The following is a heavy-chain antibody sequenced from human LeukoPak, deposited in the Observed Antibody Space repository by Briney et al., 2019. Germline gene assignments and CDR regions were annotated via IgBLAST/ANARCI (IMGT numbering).Heavy chain of an antibody. V-gene: IGHV3-30*04. J-gene: IGHJ4*01. CDR3: ARDGNGFNSGWSAFFDY. D-gene: IGHD6-19*01. CDR1: GCTFSSYA. CDR2: ISYDGSNE. Sequence: QPGGSLRLSCAASGCTFSSYAIHWVRQAPGKGLEWVAVISYDGSNEYYADSVKGRFIISRDDSWNTLYLQMNSLRGEDTALYYCARDGNGFNSGWSAFFDYWGQGTLVTVSS.